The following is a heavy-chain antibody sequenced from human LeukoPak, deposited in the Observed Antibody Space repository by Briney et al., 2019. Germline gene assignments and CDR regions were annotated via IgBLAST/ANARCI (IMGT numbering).Heavy chain of an antibody. CDR2: ISPGGPT. CDR1: GFPFSSHG. J-gene: IGHJ3*02. V-gene: IGHV3-23*01. Sequence: GGSLRLSCAGSGFPFSSHGMNWVRQAPGKGLEWVSGISPGGPTYYADSVKGRFTISRDNSKNTLYLQMNSLRAEDTAVYYCAKDITMVRGVIRASVPGAFDIWGQGTMVTVSS. CDR3: AKDITMVRGVIRASVPGAFDI. D-gene: IGHD3-10*01.